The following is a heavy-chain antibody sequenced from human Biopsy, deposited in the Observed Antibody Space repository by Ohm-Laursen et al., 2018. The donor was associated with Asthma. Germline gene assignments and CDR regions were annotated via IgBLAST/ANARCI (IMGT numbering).Heavy chain of an antibody. CDR1: GFTFSNYG. V-gene: IGHV3-30*18. J-gene: IGHJ4*02. CDR3: AKEVFPGWELRRGPDY. Sequence: SLRLSCSASGFTFSNYGMHWVRQAPGKGLDWVAVISFDGTNRNYTDSVKGRFTISRDNSRNTLHLEMNSLRAEDTAVYFCAKEVFPGWELRRGPDYWGQGTLGTVSS. CDR2: ISFDGTNR. D-gene: IGHD1-26*01.